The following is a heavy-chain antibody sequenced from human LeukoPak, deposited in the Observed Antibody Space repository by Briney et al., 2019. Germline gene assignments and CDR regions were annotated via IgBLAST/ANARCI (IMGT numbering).Heavy chain of an antibody. CDR3: ASSRHIVVVTAINAFDI. CDR1: GGSISSGSYY. V-gene: IGHV4-61*02. D-gene: IGHD2-21*02. Sequence: SETLSLTCTVSGGSISSGSYYWTWIRQPAGKGLELIGRIYTSGNTNYNPSLKSRVTISVDKSKNQFSLKLSSVTAADAAVYYCASSRHIVVVTAINAFDIWGQGTMVTVSS. CDR2: IYTSGNT. J-gene: IGHJ3*02.